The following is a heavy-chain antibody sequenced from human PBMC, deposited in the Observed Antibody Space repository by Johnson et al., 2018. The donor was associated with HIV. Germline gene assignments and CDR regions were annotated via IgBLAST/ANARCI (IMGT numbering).Heavy chain of an antibody. CDR3: TRHSSLGYPRAFDI. CDR1: GFTFSGSA. CDR2: IRSKANSYAT. Sequence: ELLVESGGGLVQPGGSLKLSCAASGFTFSGSAMHWVRQASGKGLEWVGRIRSKANSYATAYAASVKGRFTISRDDSKNTAYLQMNSLKTEDTAVYYCTRHSSLGYPRAFDIWGQGTMVTVSS. V-gene: IGHV3-73*02. J-gene: IGHJ3*02. D-gene: IGHD5-18*01.